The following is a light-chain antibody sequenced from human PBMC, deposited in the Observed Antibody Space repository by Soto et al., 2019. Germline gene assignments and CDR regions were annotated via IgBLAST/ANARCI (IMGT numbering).Light chain of an antibody. J-gene: IGKJ1*01. CDR2: DTS. CDR1: HSVSTN. V-gene: IGKV3-15*01. CDR3: QQYNNWWT. Sequence: EIVMTQSPATLSVSPGERATLSCRASHSVSTNLAWYQQKPGQAPRLLIYDTSTRATDFPGRFSGSGSGTDFTLTISSLQSEDFAVYYCQQYNNWWTFGQGTKVEIK.